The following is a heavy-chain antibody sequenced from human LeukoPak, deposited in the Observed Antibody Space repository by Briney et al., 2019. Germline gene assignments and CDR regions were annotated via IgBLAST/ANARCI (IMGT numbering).Heavy chain of an antibody. CDR3: AKTGAVAGTNYFDY. Sequence: GRSLRLSCAASGFTFSSYAMSWVRQAPGKGLEWVSAISGSGGSTYYADSVKGRFTISRDNSKNTLYLQMNSLRAEDTAVYYCAKTGAVAGTNYFDYWGQGTLVTVSS. CDR2: ISGSGGST. V-gene: IGHV3-23*01. CDR1: GFTFSSYA. D-gene: IGHD6-19*01. J-gene: IGHJ4*02.